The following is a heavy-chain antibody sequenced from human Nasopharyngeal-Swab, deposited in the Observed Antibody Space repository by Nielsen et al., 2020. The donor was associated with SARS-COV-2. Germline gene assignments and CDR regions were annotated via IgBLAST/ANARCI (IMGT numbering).Heavy chain of an antibody. Sequence: ASVKVSCKASGYTFTGYYMHWVRQAPGQGLAWMGRINPNSGGTHYAQKLQGRVTMTRDTSISTAYMELSRLRSEDTAVYYCARDPTPAVDSSSSVDYYYGMDVWGQGTTVTVSS. D-gene: IGHD6-6*01. J-gene: IGHJ6*02. CDR2: INPNSGGT. CDR1: GYTFTGYY. V-gene: IGHV1-2*06. CDR3: ARDPTPAVDSSSSVDYYYGMDV.